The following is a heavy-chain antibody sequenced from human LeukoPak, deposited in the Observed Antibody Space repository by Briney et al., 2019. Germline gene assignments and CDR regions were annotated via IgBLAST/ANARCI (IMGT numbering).Heavy chain of an antibody. J-gene: IGHJ4*02. Sequence: SETLSLTCTVSGGSISSSSYSWGWIRQPPGKGLEWIGSIYYSGSTYYNPSLKSRVTISVDTSKNQFSLKLSSVTAADTAVYYCARQEWVVLDYWGQGTLVTVSS. D-gene: IGHD6-19*01. CDR3: ARQEWVVLDY. CDR2: IYYSGST. CDR1: GGSISSSSYS. V-gene: IGHV4-39*01.